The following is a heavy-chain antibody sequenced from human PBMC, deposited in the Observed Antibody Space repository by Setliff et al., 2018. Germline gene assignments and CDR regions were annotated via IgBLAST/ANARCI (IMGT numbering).Heavy chain of an antibody. CDR2: IYHSGST. J-gene: IGHJ6*02. CDR3: ARSAGYSSSWYNYYYGMDV. CDR1: GYSISSGYY. D-gene: IGHD6-13*01. V-gene: IGHV4-38-2*01. Sequence: SETLSLTCAVSGYSISSGYYWGWIRPPPGKGLAWSGSIYHSGSTYYNPSLKSRVTISVETSTNQFSLKLSSVTAADTAVYYCARSAGYSSSWYNYYYGMDVWGQGTTVTVSS.